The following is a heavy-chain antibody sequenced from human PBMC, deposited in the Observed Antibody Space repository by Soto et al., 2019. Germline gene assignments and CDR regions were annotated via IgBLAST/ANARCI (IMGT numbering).Heavy chain of an antibody. Sequence: QVQLVESGGGVVQPGRSLRLSCAASGFTFSSYGMHWVRQAPGKGLEWVAVISYDGSNKYYADSVKGRFTISRDNSKNTLYLQMNSLRAEDTAVYYCAKDPGSQWLPEVRGYYGMDVWGQGTTITVSS. V-gene: IGHV3-30*18. CDR1: GFTFSSYG. J-gene: IGHJ6*02. D-gene: IGHD6-19*01. CDR3: AKDPGSQWLPEVRGYYGMDV. CDR2: ISYDGSNK.